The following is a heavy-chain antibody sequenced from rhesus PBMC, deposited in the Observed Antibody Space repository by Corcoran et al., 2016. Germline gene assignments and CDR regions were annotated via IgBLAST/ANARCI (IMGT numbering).Heavy chain of an antibody. V-gene: IGHV4-122*02. Sequence: QVQLQESGPGLVKPSETLSLTCAVSGGSISSGYYYWSWIRQSPGKGLEWIGYITYSGSTSYNPSLKSRGTISRDTSNNQFSLKLSSVTAADTAVYYCASLYGYYFDYWGQGVLVTVSS. J-gene: IGHJ4*01. CDR2: ITYSGST. CDR1: GGSISSGYYY. D-gene: IGHD3-9*01. CDR3: ASLYGYYFDY.